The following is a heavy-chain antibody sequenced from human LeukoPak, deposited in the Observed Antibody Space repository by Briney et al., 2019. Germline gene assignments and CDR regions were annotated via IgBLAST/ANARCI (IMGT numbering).Heavy chain of an antibody. CDR1: RLTFSSYA. J-gene: IGHJ4*02. CDR3: AKDIAQGYTYGSIEQDY. Sequence: GGSLRLSCAASRLTFSSYAMSWVRQTPGRGLEWVSAISESGTGTYYAEAVKGRFTISRDNSKNTLSLQMNSLRAEDTAIYYCAKDIAQGYTYGSIEQDYWGQGTLVTVSS. D-gene: IGHD5-18*01. V-gene: IGHV3-23*01. CDR2: ISESGTGT.